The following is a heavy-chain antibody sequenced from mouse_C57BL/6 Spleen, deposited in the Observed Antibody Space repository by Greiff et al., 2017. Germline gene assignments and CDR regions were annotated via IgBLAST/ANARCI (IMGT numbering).Heavy chain of an antibody. Sequence: QVQLQQSGAELVKPGASVKLSCKASGYTFTSYWMHWVKQRPGQGLEWIGMINPNSGSTNYNEKFKSKATLTVDKSSSTAYMQLSSLTSEDSAVYYCARSESSPFAYWGQGTLVTVSA. V-gene: IGHV1-64*01. CDR3: ARSESSPFAY. CDR1: GYTFTSYW. CDR2: INPNSGST. J-gene: IGHJ3*01.